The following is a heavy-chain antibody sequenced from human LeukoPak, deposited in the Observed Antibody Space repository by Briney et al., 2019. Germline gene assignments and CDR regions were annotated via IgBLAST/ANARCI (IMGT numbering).Heavy chain of an antibody. D-gene: IGHD2-8*01. Sequence: PSETLSLTCTVSGGSISSSSYYWGWIRQPPGKGLEWIGSTYYSGSTYYNPSLKSRATISVDTSKNKLSLKLSSVTAADTAVYYCARILGYCTNGVCAKYYFDYWGQGTLVTVSS. CDR3: ARILGYCTNGVCAKYYFDY. CDR1: GGSISSSSYY. CDR2: TYYSGST. V-gene: IGHV4-39*07. J-gene: IGHJ4*02.